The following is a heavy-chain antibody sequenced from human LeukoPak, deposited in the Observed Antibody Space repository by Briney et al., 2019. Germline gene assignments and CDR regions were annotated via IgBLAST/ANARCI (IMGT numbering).Heavy chain of an antibody. V-gene: IGHV3-21*05. CDR2: ISSSSSYT. Sequence: GGSLRLSCAASGFTFGSYNMNWVRQAPGKGLEWVSYISSSSSYTNYAGSVKGRSTISRDNAKNSLYLQMNSLRAEDTAVYYCARGRGSGSRWGGAFDIWGHGTMVTVSS. J-gene: IGHJ3*02. D-gene: IGHD3-10*01. CDR1: GFTFGSYN. CDR3: ARGRGSGSRWGGAFDI.